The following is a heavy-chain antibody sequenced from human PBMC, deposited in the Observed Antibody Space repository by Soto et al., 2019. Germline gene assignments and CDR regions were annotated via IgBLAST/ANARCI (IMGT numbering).Heavy chain of an antibody. Sequence: LRLSCAASGFTFSSYGMHWVRQAPGKGLEWVAVISYDGSNKYYADSVKGRFTISRDNSKNTLYLQMNSLRAEDTAVYYCEKRDITIFGVGGVGYSGQGTLVTVYS. D-gene: IGHD3-3*01. V-gene: IGHV3-30*18. CDR2: ISYDGSNK. CDR3: EKRDITIFGVGGVGY. CDR1: GFTFSSYG. J-gene: IGHJ4*02.